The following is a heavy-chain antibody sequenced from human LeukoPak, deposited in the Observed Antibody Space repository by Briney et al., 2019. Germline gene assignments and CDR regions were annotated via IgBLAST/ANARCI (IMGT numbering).Heavy chain of an antibody. V-gene: IGHV4-34*01. Sequence: SETLSLTCAVYGGSFSGYYWSWIRQPPGKGLEWIGEINHSGSTNYNPSLKSRVTISVDTSKNQFSLSLSSVTAADTAVYYCARGYNWGSYYTYWGQGTLVTVSS. CDR2: INHSGST. J-gene: IGHJ4*02. D-gene: IGHD1-26*01. CDR1: GGSFSGYY. CDR3: ARGYNWGSYYTY.